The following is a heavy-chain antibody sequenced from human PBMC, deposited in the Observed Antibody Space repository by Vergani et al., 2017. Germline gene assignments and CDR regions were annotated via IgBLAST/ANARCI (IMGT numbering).Heavy chain of an antibody. J-gene: IGHJ4*02. Sequence: QVQLQESGPGLVKPSQTLSLTCTVSGGSTRSGLYYWSWIRQPAGKGLEWIGRVYSSGSTHYNPSLRSRVTISVDTSKNQFSLQLRSVTAADTAVYFCARGNSSSWPLDYWGQGTLVTVSS. CDR2: VYSSGST. CDR3: ARGNSSSWPLDY. CDR1: GGSTRSGLYY. D-gene: IGHD6-13*01. V-gene: IGHV4-61*02.